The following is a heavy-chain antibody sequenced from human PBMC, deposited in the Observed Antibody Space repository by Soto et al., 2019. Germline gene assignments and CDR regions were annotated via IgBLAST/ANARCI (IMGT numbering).Heavy chain of an antibody. D-gene: IGHD2-2*01. Sequence: EASVKVSCKASGYIFTGYHVHWVRQAPGRGLEWMGWISAYNGNTNYAQKLQGRVTMTTDTSTSTAYMELRSLRSDDTAVYYCARDGRIVVVPAGRDYYYYGMDVWGQGTTVTVSS. J-gene: IGHJ6*02. CDR1: GYIFTGYH. CDR3: ARDGRIVVVPAGRDYYYYGMDV. V-gene: IGHV1-18*04. CDR2: ISAYNGNT.